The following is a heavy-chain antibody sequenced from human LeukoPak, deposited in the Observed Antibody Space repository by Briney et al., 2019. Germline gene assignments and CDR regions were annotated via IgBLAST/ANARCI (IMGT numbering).Heavy chain of an antibody. Sequence: SETLSLTCTVSGGSISSYYWSWIRQPAGKGLEWIGRIYTSGSTNYNPSLKSRVTMSVDTSKNQFSLKLSSVTAADTAVYYCARSGYSSSPPNYFDYWGQGTLVTVPS. J-gene: IGHJ4*02. CDR3: ARSGYSSSPPNYFDY. CDR2: IYTSGST. V-gene: IGHV4-4*07. D-gene: IGHD6-6*01. CDR1: GGSISSYY.